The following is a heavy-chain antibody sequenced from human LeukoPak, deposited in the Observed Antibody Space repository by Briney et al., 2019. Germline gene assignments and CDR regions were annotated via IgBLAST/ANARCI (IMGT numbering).Heavy chain of an antibody. Sequence: GGSLRLSCAASGITFSSYAMHWVRQAPGKGLEWVAGISYDGSNKYYADSVKGRFTISRDNSKNTLYLQMSSLRAEDTAVYYCTKGCSSTSCPSYYYYYYMDVWGKGTTVTVSS. CDR3: TKGCSSTSCPSYYYYYYMDV. J-gene: IGHJ6*03. V-gene: IGHV3-30-3*01. D-gene: IGHD2-2*01. CDR2: ISYDGSNK. CDR1: GITFSSYA.